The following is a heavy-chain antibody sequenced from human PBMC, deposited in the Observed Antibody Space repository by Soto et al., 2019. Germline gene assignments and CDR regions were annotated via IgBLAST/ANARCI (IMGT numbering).Heavy chain of an antibody. D-gene: IGHD3-22*01. V-gene: IGHV4-59*01. CDR2: IYYSGST. J-gene: IGHJ4*02. CDR1: GGSISSYY. Sequence: SETLSLTCTVSGGSISSYYWSWIRQPPGKGLEWIGYIYYSGSTNYNPSLKSRVTISVDTSKNQFSLKLSSVTAADTAVYYCARGEDDSSGYTDYWGQGTLVTVSS. CDR3: ARGEDDSSGYTDY.